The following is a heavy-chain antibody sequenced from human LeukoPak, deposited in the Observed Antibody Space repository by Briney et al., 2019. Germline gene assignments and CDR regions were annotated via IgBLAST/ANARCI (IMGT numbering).Heavy chain of an antibody. CDR1: GFTFSSYG. CDR2: ISYDGSHK. CDR3: ATGAEYFQH. V-gene: IGHV3-30*03. Sequence: QPGRSLRLSCAASGFTFSSYGMHWVRQAPGKGLEWVAVISYDGSHKYYADSVKGRFTISRDNSKNTLYLQMNSLRAEDTAVYYCATGAEYFQHWGQGTLVTVSS. J-gene: IGHJ1*01.